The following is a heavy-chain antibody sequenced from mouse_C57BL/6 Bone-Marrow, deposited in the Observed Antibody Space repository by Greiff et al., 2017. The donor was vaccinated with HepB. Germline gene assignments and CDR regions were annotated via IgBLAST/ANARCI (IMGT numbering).Heavy chain of an antibody. CDR1: GFTFSSYG. CDR2: ISSGGSYT. J-gene: IGHJ2*01. D-gene: IGHD1-1*01. V-gene: IGHV5-6*01. Sequence: EVQRVESGGDLVKPGGSLKLSCAASGFTFSSYGMSWVRQTPDKRLEWVATISSGGSYTYYPDSVKGRFTISRDNAKNTLYLQMSSLKSEDTAMYYCARRGVVGEYYFDYWGQGTTLTVSS. CDR3: ARRGVVGEYYFDY.